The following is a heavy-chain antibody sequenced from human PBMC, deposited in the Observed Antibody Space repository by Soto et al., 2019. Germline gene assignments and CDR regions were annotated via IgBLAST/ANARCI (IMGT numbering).Heavy chain of an antibody. CDR3: ARLRVGIADAFDI. Sequence: SETLSLTCTVSGGSIGSYYWSWIRQPPGKGLEWIGYIYYSGSTNYNPSLKSRVIISVDTSKNQFSLKLSSVTAADTAVYYCARLRVGIADAFDIWGQGTMVTVSS. V-gene: IGHV4-59*08. CDR1: GGSIGSYY. CDR2: IYYSGST. J-gene: IGHJ3*02. D-gene: IGHD6-13*01.